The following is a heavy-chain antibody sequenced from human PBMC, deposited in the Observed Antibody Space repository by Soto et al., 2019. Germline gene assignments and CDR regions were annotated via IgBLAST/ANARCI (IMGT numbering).Heavy chain of an antibody. J-gene: IGHJ3*02. CDR2: ISYDGSNK. CDR3: ARDPAAANSDDAFDI. D-gene: IGHD2-2*01. Sequence: QVQLVESGGGVVQPGRSLRLSCEASGFTFSSYAMHWVRQAPGKGLEWVAVISYDGSNKYYADSVKGRFTISRDNSKNTLYLQMNSLRAEDTAVYYCARDPAAANSDDAFDIWGQGTMVTVSS. V-gene: IGHV3-30-3*01. CDR1: GFTFSSYA.